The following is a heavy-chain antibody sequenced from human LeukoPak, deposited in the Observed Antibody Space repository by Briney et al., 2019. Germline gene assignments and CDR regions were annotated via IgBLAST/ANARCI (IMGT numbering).Heavy chain of an antibody. CDR2: ISAYNGNT. D-gene: IGHD1-26*01. CDR1: GYTFTSYG. V-gene: IGHV1-18*01. J-gene: IGHJ2*01. Sequence: ASVKVSCKASGYTFTSYGISWVRQAPGQGLEWMGWISAYNGNTNYAQKLQGRVTMTTDTSTSTAYMELRSLRSDDTAVYYCATDGGSYGYWYFDLWGRGTLVTVSS. CDR3: ATDGGSYGYWYFDL.